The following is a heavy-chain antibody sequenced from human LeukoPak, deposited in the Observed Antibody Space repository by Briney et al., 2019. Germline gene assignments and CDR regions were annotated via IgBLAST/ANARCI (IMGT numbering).Heavy chain of an antibody. D-gene: IGHD4-17*01. CDR3: AKDHFGTVTTSFDY. CDR1: GFTFSSYW. Sequence: QPGGSLRLSCAASGFTFSSYWMSWVRQAPGKGLEWVSAISGSGGSTYYADSVKGRFTISRDNSKNTLYLQMNSLRAEDTAVYYCAKDHFGTVTTSFDYWGQGTLVTVSS. J-gene: IGHJ4*02. V-gene: IGHV3-23*01. CDR2: ISGSGGST.